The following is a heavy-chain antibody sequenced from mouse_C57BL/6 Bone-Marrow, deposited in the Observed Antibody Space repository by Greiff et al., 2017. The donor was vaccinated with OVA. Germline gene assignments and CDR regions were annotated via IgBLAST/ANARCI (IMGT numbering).Heavy chain of an antibody. V-gene: IGHV1-52*01. CDR2: IDPSDSET. Sequence: QVQLQQPGAELVRPGSSVKLSCKASGYTFTSYWMHWVKQRPIQGLEWIGNIDPSDSETHYNQKFKDKATLTVDKSSSTAYMQLSRLTSEDSAVYYCARNYYGSSYFDYWGQGTTLTVSS. CDR3: ARNYYGSSYFDY. CDR1: GYTFTSYW. J-gene: IGHJ2*01. D-gene: IGHD1-1*01.